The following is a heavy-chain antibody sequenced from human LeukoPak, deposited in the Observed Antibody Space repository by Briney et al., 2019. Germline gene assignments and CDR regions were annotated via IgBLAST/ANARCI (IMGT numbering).Heavy chain of an antibody. J-gene: IGHJ4*02. CDR2: IIPIFGTA. D-gene: IGHD3-9*01. V-gene: IGHV1-69*05. CDR1: GYTFTSYG. Sequence: SVKVSCKASGYTFTSYGISWVRQAPGQGLEWMGGIIPIFGTANYAQKFQGRVTITTDESTSTAYMELSSLRSEDTAVYYCARGSEGYFDWLPFDYWGQGTLVTVSS. CDR3: ARGSEGYFDWLPFDY.